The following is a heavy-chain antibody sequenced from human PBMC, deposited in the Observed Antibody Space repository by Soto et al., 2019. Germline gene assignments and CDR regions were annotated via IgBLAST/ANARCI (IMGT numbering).Heavy chain of an antibody. Sequence: SVKVSCKASGGTFSSYAISWVRQAPGQGLEWMGGIIPIFGTANYAQKFQGRVTITADESTSTAYMELSSLRSEDAAVYYCARSHRYYDSSGYYPPYYYGMDVWGQGTTVTVSS. V-gene: IGHV1-69*13. CDR3: ARSHRYYDSSGYYPPYYYGMDV. J-gene: IGHJ6*02. CDR2: IIPIFGTA. D-gene: IGHD3-22*01. CDR1: GGTFSSYA.